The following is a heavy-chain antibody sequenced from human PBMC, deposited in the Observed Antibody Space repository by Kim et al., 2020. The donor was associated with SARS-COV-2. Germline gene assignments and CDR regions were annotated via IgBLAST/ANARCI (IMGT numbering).Heavy chain of an antibody. Sequence: SVKGRFTISRDNAKNTAYLEMRGLKTEDTALYYCTRIPATSLAFWDAFDIWGQGTMVTVSS. D-gene: IGHD3-3*02. V-gene: IGHV3-73*01. J-gene: IGHJ3*02. CDR3: TRIPATSLAFWDAFDI.